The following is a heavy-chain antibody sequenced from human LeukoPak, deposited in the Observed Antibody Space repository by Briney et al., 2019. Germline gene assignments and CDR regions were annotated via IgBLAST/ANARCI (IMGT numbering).Heavy chain of an antibody. CDR1: GFTFSSYS. CDR3: ARDLSYSSGCFDY. D-gene: IGHD6-19*01. V-gene: IGHV3-21*01. CDR2: ISSGSSYI. Sequence: GGSLRLSCAASGFTFSSYSMNWVRQAPGKGLEWVSSISSGSSYIYYADSVKGRFTISRDNAKNSLYLQMNSLRAEDTAVYYCARDLSYSSGCFDYWGQGTLVTVSS. J-gene: IGHJ4*02.